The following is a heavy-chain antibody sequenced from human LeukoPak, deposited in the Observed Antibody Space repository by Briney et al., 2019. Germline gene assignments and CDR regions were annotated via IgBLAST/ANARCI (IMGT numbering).Heavy chain of an antibody. CDR3: ARDQFPNGSDY. J-gene: IGHJ4*02. CDR2: INPNSGGT. Sequence: ASVKVSCKASGYTFTSYGISWVRQAPGQGLEWMGWINPNSGGTNYAQKFQGRVTMTRDTSISTAYMELSRLRSDDTAVYYCARDQFPNGSDYWGQGTLVTVSS. D-gene: IGHD1-26*01. V-gene: IGHV1-2*02. CDR1: GYTFTSYG.